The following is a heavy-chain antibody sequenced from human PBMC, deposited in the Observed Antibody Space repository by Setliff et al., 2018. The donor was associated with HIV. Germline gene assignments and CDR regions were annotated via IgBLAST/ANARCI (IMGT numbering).Heavy chain of an antibody. Sequence: NPSETLSLTCTVSGASIRSGGYYWSWIRQTPGKGLEWIGEINHSGSTNHNPSLKSRATISVDTSKNQFSLRLSSVTAADTAIYYCASMIRGINSPIDFWGQGTLVTVSS. CDR1: GASIRSGGYY. CDR2: INHSGST. D-gene: IGHD3-10*01. CDR3: ASMIRGINSPIDF. V-gene: IGHV4-34*04. J-gene: IGHJ4*02.